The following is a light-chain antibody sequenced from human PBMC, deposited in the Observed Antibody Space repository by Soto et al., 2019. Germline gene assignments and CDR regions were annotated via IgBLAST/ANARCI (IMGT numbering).Light chain of an antibody. CDR3: QQYDNLPYT. J-gene: IGKJ2*01. V-gene: IGKV1-33*01. Sequence: DIQMTQSPSSLSASVGDRVTITCQASQDISNYLNRYQQKPGKAPKLLIYDASNLETGVPSRFSGSGSGTDFTFTISSLQPEDIATYYCQQYDNLPYTCGQGTKLEIK. CDR2: DAS. CDR1: QDISNY.